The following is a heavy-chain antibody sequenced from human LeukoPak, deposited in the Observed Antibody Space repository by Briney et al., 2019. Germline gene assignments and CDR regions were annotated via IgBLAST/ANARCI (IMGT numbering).Heavy chain of an antibody. CDR3: ARGGIAAAGPHYFDY. V-gene: IGHV4-59*12. Sequence: SETLSLTCTVSGGSIYNYYWSWIRQPPGRALEWIGYIYGSGTTNYNPSLKSRVTMSVDISQNQFSLKLSSVTAADTAVYYCARGGIAAAGPHYFDYWGQGTLVTVSS. D-gene: IGHD6-13*01. CDR1: GGSIYNYY. CDR2: IYGSGTT. J-gene: IGHJ4*02.